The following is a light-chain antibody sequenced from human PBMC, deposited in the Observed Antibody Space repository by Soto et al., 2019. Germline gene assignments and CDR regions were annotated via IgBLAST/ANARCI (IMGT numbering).Light chain of an antibody. CDR3: LQDYNYPRT. V-gene: IGKV1-6*01. Sequence: AIQMTQSPSSLSASVGDRVTITCRTSQGIRNDLGWYQQKPGKAPMLLIYAASSLQSGVSSRFSGSGSGTDFTLSISRLQPEDYATYYCLQDYNYPRTFGQG. J-gene: IGKJ5*01. CDR2: AAS. CDR1: QGIRND.